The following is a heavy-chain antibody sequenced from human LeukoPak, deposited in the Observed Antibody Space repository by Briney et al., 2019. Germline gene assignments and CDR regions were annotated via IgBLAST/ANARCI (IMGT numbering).Heavy chain of an antibody. V-gene: IGHV1-3*01. D-gene: IGHD3-9*01. Sequence: ASVKVSCKASGYTFTSYAMHWVRQAPGQRLEWMGWINAGNGNTKYSQKFQGRVTITRDTSASTAYMELSSLRSEDTAVYYCARVPSYFDWSTYYYYGMDVWGQGTTVTVSS. J-gene: IGHJ6*02. CDR1: GYTFTSYA. CDR2: INAGNGNT. CDR3: ARVPSYFDWSTYYYYGMDV.